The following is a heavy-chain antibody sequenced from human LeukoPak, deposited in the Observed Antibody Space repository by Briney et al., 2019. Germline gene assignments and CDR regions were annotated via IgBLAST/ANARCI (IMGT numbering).Heavy chain of an antibody. V-gene: IGHV3-23*01. J-gene: IGHJ4*02. CDR2: ISGSGGGT. CDR1: GITLSNYG. CDR3: AKRGVVIRVILVGFHKEAYYFDS. Sequence: EGSLRLSCAVSGITLSNYGMSWVRQAPGKGLEWVAGISGSGGGTKYADSVKGRFTISRDNPKNTLYLQMNSLRAEDTAVYFCAKRGVVIRVILVGFHKEAYYFDSWGQGALVTVSS. D-gene: IGHD3-22*01.